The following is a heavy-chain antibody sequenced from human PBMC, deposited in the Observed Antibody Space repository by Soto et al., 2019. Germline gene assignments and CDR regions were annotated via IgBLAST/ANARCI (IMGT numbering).Heavy chain of an antibody. CDR1: GSSVSSTIAA. Sequence: PSQTVPVTCALSGSSVSSTIAAWNCIRQSPSRGLEWLGRTYYRCKWYNDYAVSVKSRITINPDTSKNQFSLPLNSVTPEDTAVYYCASGIHCSGGSCYLGSWGKGTLVTAPQ. CDR2: TYYRCKWYN. V-gene: IGHV6-1*01. J-gene: IGHJ4*02. D-gene: IGHD2-15*01. CDR3: ASGIHCSGGSCYLGS.